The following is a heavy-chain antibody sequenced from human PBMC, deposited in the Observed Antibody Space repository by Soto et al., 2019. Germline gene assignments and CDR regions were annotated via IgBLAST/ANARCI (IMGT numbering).Heavy chain of an antibody. CDR2: IWYDGSNK. CDR1: GFTFSSYG. V-gene: IGHV3-33*01. CDR3: ARDTAMVTDFDY. J-gene: IGHJ4*02. D-gene: IGHD5-18*01. Sequence: QVQLVESGGGVVQPGRSLRLSCAASGFTFSSYGMHWVRQAPGKGLEWVAVIWYDGSNKYYADSVKGRFTISRDNSKNTRYLQMNSLRAEDTAVYYCARDTAMVTDFDYWGQGTLVTVSS.